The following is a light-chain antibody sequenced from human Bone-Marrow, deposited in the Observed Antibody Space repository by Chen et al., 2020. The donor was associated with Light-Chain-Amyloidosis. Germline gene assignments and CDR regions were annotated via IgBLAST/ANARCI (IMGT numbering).Light chain of an antibody. CDR3: VLYVGSGIWV. CDR1: SGSVSTNYY. Sequence: QPVVIKEPSISVSPGVTVTLPCGLSSGSVSTNYYPAWYQQTPGQAPRTIIYSTNTRSSGVPDRFSGSILGNKAALTITGAQADDESDYYCVLYVGSGIWVFGGGTKLTVL. J-gene: IGLJ3*02. CDR2: STN. V-gene: IGLV8-61*01.